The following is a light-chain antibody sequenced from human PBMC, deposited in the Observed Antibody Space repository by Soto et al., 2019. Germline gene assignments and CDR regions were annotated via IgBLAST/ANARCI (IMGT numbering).Light chain of an antibody. CDR2: DNN. V-gene: IGLV1-51*01. J-gene: IGLJ1*01. Sequence: QAVVTQPPSVSAAPGQKVTISCSGSSSNIGNNYVSWYQQLPGTAPKLLIYDNNKRPSGIPDRFSGSKSGTSATLAITGLQTGDEADYYCGTWDSSLSAYVFGTGTKLTVL. CDR3: GTWDSSLSAYV. CDR1: SSNIGNNY.